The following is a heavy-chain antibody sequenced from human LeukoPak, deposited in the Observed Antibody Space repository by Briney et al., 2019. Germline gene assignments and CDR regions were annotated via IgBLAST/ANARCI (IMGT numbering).Heavy chain of an antibody. CDR3: ARGSSVAVAGNVGSFDP. CDR2: INHSGST. Sequence: SSETLSLTCAVYGGSFSGYYWSWIRQPPGKGLEWIGEINHSGSTNYNPSLKSRVTISVDTSKNQFSLKLSSVTAADTAVYYCARGSSVAVAGNVGSFDPWGQGTLVTVSS. CDR1: GGSFSGYY. V-gene: IGHV4-34*01. D-gene: IGHD6-19*01. J-gene: IGHJ5*02.